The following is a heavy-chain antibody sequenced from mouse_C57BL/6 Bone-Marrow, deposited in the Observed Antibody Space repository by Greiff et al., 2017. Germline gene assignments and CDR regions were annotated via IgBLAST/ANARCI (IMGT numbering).Heavy chain of an antibody. CDR3: TVIYYDRPFAY. CDR2: IRLKSDNYAT. Sequence: DVHLVESGGGLVQPGGSMKLSCVASGFTFSNYWMNWVRQSPEKGLEWVAQIRLKSDNYATHYAESVKGRFTISRDDSKSSVYLQMNNLRAEDTGIYCCTVIYYDRPFAYWGQWTLVTVSA. V-gene: IGHV6-3*01. CDR1: GFTFSNYW. J-gene: IGHJ3*01. D-gene: IGHD2-4*01.